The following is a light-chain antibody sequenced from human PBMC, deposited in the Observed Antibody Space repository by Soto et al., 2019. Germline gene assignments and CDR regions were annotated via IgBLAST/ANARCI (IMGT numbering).Light chain of an antibody. CDR2: EVS. CDR3: RSYTSSSTLV. CDR1: SSDVGGYNY. V-gene: IGLV2-14*01. J-gene: IGLJ1*01. Sequence: QSVLTQPASVSGSPGQSITISCTGTSSDVGGYNYVSWYQQHPGKAPKLMIYEVSNRPSGVSNRFSGSKSGNTASLTISGLQAEYEADYYCRSYTSSSTLVFGTGTKVTVL.